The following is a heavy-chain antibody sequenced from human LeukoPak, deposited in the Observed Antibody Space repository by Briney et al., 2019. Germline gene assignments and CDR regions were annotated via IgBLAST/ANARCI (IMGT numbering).Heavy chain of an antibody. CDR2: IYGGVGSQRNPSH. V-gene: IGHV4-61*02. CDR3: ARDRQEGGLRVSSFEY. Sequence: PSETLSLTCSVSGASVSGGDYYWSWIRQPAGKGLEWLGRIYGGVGSQRNPSHQYNPSLMSRLTISSDTSRNQFSLNLNSLTAADTAIYYCARDRQEGGLRVSSFEYWGQGTPVTVSS. D-gene: IGHD2-15*01. J-gene: IGHJ4*02. CDR1: GASVSGGDYY.